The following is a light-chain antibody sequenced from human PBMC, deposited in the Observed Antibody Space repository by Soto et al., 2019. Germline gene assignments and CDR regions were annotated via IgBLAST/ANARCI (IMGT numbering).Light chain of an antibody. CDR1: QSLSRTY. CDR3: QQHASSPRT. V-gene: IGKV3-20*01. Sequence: EIVLTQSPGTLSLSPGGRATLSCRTSQSLSRTYLAWYQQNPGQAPRLLIYGASSRATGIPDRFSGSGYGTDFTLTISRLEPEDFAVYFCQQHASSPRTFGQGTKVEIK. CDR2: GAS. J-gene: IGKJ1*01.